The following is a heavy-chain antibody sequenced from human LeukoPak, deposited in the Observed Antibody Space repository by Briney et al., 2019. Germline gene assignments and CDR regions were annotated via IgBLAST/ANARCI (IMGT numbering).Heavy chain of an antibody. CDR2: IGLYNGQT. V-gene: IGHV1-18*01. Sequence: ASVKVSCKASDYAFASYGITWVRQAPGQGLEWMGWIGLYNGQTLFAQKFQGRVSITTDTSTNTAYMDLRSLTSDDTAIYYCARFGPTYYYGLDDSGKDAYFDLWGQGTLVTVSS. CDR3: ARFGPTYYYGLDDSGKDAYFDL. D-gene: IGHD3-10*01. CDR1: DYAFASYG. J-gene: IGHJ4*02.